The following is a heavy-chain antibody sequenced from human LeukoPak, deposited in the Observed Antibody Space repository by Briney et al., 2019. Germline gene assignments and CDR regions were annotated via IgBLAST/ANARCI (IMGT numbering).Heavy chain of an antibody. V-gene: IGHV1-46*01. CDR1: GYTFTSYY. CDR3: ARDYSGAAPFDY. J-gene: IGHJ4*02. D-gene: IGHD4-17*01. Sequence: ASVKVSCKASGYTFTSYYMHWVRQAPGQGLEWMGIINPSGGSTSYAQKFQGRVTMTRDTSTRTVYMELSSLRSEDTAVYYCARDYSGAAPFDYWGQGTLVTVSS. CDR2: INPSGGST.